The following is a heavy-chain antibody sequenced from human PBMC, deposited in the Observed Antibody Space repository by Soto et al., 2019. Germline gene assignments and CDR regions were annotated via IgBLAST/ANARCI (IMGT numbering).Heavy chain of an antibody. V-gene: IGHV4-30-4*01. CDR2: IYYSGST. CDR1: GGSISSGDYY. J-gene: IGHJ4*02. CDR3: ASNSYGYILYDY. Sequence: QVQLQESGPGLVKPSQTLSLTCTVSGGSISSGDYYWSWIRQPPGKGLEWLGYIYYSGSTYYNPSIKSRVTISVDTAKNQCSLKLTSVTAADTAVYYCASNSYGYILYDYWGQGTLVTVSS. D-gene: IGHD5-18*01.